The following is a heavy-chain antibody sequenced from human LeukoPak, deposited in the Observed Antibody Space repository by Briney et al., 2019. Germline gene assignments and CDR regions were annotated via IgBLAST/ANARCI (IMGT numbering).Heavy chain of an antibody. CDR3: ARRNAGTGWSFDL. Sequence: PGGSLRLSCAGSRFTFSNYWVGWVRQAPGKGLEWVANIEDDGSQKNYIDSVKGRFTISRDNAKASVFLQMNSLNFEDSGVYFCARRNAGTGWSFDLWGQGTLVTVSS. CDR2: IEDDGSQK. D-gene: IGHD1-1*01. CDR1: RFTFSNYW. J-gene: IGHJ4*02. V-gene: IGHV3-7*01.